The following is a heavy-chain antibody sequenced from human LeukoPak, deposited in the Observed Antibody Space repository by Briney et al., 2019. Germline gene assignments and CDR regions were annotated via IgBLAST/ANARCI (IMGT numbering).Heavy chain of an antibody. D-gene: IGHD3-22*01. CDR2: VFYTGRT. J-gene: IGHJ4*01. V-gene: IGHV4-59*08. CDR1: GASLSRNS. Sequence: PSETLSLTCTVSGASLSRNSWSWIRQPPGKGLVWLGSVFYTGRTNYNPSLKRPITMSVDTSKNQFSLRLTSVTAADTAVYYCARSYHDSSGYRFDYWGRGILVSVSS. CDR3: ARSYHDSSGYRFDY.